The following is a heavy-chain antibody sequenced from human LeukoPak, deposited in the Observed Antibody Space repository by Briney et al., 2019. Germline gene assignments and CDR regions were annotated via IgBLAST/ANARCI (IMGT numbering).Heavy chain of an antibody. J-gene: IGHJ4*02. V-gene: IGHV4-59*08. Sequence: SETLSLTCTVSGGSISSYHWSWIRQPPGKGLEWIGYIYYSGSTNYNPSLKSRVTISVDTSKNQFSLKLSSVTAADTAVYYCARHAPPAVVTPFDYWGQGTLVTVSS. CDR1: GGSISSYH. CDR3: ARHAPPAVVTPFDY. D-gene: IGHD4-23*01. CDR2: IYYSGST.